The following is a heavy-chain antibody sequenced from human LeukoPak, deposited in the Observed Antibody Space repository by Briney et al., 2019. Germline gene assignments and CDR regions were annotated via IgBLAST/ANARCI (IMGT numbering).Heavy chain of an antibody. V-gene: IGHV1-69*13. D-gene: IGHD2-2*01. J-gene: IGHJ4*03. CDR1: GGTFSSYA. CDR3: ARGGYCSSTSCYFDY. CDR2: IIPIFGTA. Sequence: SVKVSCKASGGTFSSYAISWVRQAPGQGLEWMGGIIPIFGTANYAQKFQGRVTITADESTSTAYMELSSLRSEDTAVYYCARGGYCSSTSCYFDYWGQGQWSPSLQ.